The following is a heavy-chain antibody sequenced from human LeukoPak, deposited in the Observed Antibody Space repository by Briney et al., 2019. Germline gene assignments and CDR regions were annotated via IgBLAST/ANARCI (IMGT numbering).Heavy chain of an antibody. CDR1: GYTFTSYA. V-gene: IGHV7-4-1*02. CDR3: ARGYCSGGSCPTFIDY. Sequence: ASVKVSCKASGYTFTSYAMNWVRQAPGQGLEWMGWINTDTGNPTYAQGFTGRFVFSLDTSVSTAYLQISSLKAEDTAVYYCARGYCSGGSCPTFIDYWGQGTLVTVSS. J-gene: IGHJ4*02. D-gene: IGHD2-15*01. CDR2: INTDTGNP.